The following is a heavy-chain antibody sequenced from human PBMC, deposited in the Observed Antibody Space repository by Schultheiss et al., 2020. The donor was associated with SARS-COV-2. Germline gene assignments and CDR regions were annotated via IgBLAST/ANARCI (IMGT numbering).Heavy chain of an antibody. Sequence: SETLSLTCTVSGGSISSSSYYWGWIRQPPGKGLEWIGSIYYSGRSNYNPSLKSRVTISVDTPKNQFSLKVSSVTAADTAVYYCARDLLGNYYYGMDVWGQGTTVTVSS. D-gene: IGHD7-27*01. CDR1: GGSISSSSYY. V-gene: IGHV4-39*07. CDR2: IYYSGRS. CDR3: ARDLLGNYYYGMDV. J-gene: IGHJ6*02.